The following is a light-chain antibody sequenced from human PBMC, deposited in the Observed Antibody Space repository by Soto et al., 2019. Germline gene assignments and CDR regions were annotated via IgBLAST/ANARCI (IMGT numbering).Light chain of an antibody. J-gene: IGKJ3*01. CDR3: NQSGSSTLDT. CDR1: QTISSSF. V-gene: IGKV3-20*01. CDR2: RAS. Sequence: EIVLTQSPGTLSLSPGERATLSCRASQTISSSFVAWYQQKPGQAPRLLIDRASRRAPGIPDRFSGSGSCTDFPLTISRLAPEDFAVYDCNQSGSSTLDTFGPGTKVAIK.